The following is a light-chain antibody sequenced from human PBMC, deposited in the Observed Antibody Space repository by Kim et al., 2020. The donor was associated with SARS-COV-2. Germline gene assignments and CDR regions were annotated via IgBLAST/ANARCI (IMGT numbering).Light chain of an antibody. J-gene: IGKJ5*01. CDR3: QQLNSFPIT. Sequence: ASVGDRVTITCRASQGISSSLAWYQQKPGKAPKLLIYAASTLQSGVPSRFSGSGSGTDFTLTIDSMQPEDFATFYCQQLNSFPITFGQGTRLEIK. CDR1: QGISSS. V-gene: IGKV1-9*01. CDR2: AAS.